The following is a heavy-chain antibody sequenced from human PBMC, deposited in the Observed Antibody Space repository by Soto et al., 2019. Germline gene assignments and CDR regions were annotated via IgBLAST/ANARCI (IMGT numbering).Heavy chain of an antibody. CDR3: ARGRYCLTGRCFPNWFDS. J-gene: IGHJ5*01. CDR1: GDSISTVDYF. Sequence: QVHLLESGPGLVKPSQTLSLTCSVSGDSISTVDYFWACIRQPPGQALEYIGYIYKSTTTYYNPSSESRVAITLDTSKSQFSLTVTSVTAADTAVYFCARGRYCLTGRCFPNWFDSWGQGTLVTVSS. V-gene: IGHV4-30-4*01. D-gene: IGHD2-15*01. CDR2: IYKSTTT.